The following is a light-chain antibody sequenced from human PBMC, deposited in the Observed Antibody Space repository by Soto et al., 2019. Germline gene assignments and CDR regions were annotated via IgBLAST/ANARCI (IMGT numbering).Light chain of an antibody. CDR2: GAS. CDR1: QSVTSTY. V-gene: IGKV3D-20*02. J-gene: IGKJ5*01. CDR3: QQRSNWSIT. Sequence: IVLTQSPGTLSLSPGERATLSCRASQSVTSTYLAWYQQKPGQAPRLLIYGASSRAIGIPDRFSGSVSGSDFILTINRLEPEDFALYYCQQRSNWSITFGQGTRLEIK.